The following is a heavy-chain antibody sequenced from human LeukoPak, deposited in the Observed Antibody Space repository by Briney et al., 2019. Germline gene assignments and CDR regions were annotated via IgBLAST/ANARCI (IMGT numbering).Heavy chain of an antibody. CDR1: GGSISSSSHF. D-gene: IGHD2-15*01. CDR3: ARHENIVVVVAATGFDN. CDR2: IYYSGNT. V-gene: IGHV4-39*01. Sequence: PSETLSLTCTVSGGSISSSSHFWTWIRQPPGTGLEWIGSIYYSGNTYYNSSLKSRVTISVDTSKNQFSLKLSSVTAADTAVYYCARHENIVVVVAATGFDNWGQGTLVTVSS. J-gene: IGHJ4*02.